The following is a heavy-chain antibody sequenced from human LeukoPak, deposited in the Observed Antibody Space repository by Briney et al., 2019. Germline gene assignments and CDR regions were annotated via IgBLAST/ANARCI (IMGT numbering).Heavy chain of an antibody. Sequence: GGPLRLSCAPSGFIFSNAWMNWLRQAPGKGLEWVGRIKGKTSGGTADYAAPVKGRVTISRDDSKTTLYLQMNDLKAEDTAVYYCTTVMITFGGVIPNYWGQGTLVTVSS. CDR3: TTVMITFGGVIPNY. D-gene: IGHD3-16*02. CDR1: GFIFSNAW. CDR2: IKGKTSGGTA. J-gene: IGHJ4*02. V-gene: IGHV3-15*01.